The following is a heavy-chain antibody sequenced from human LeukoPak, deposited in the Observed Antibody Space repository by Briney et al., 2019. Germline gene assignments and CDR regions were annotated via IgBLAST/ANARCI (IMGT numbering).Heavy chain of an antibody. J-gene: IGHJ4*02. V-gene: IGHV4-39*07. D-gene: IGHD2-2*01. Sequence: SETLSLTCTVSGGSIRSSSHYWGWIRQPPGEGLEWIGIIYHSGTTYYNASLKSRVTISVDTSKNQFSLKLSSVTAADTAVYYCAREGRYCGSTSCHYFDYWGQGTLVTVSS. CDR3: AREGRYCGSTSCHYFDY. CDR1: GGSIRSSSHY. CDR2: IYHSGTT.